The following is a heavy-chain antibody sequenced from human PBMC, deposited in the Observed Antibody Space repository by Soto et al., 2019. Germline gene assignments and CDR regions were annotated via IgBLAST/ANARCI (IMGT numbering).Heavy chain of an antibody. CDR1: GFTFGDYA. J-gene: IGHJ4*02. CDR3: TRASSLDFDF. Sequence: GGSLRLSCTTSGFTFGDYALSWVRQAPGKGLEWVGFIRRNAYGGTTDYAASVKGRFTISRDDSKSIAYLQMNSLRTEDTALYYCTRASSLDFDFRGQGTLVTVPS. D-gene: IGHD3-16*01. CDR2: IRRNAYGGTT. V-gene: IGHV3-49*04.